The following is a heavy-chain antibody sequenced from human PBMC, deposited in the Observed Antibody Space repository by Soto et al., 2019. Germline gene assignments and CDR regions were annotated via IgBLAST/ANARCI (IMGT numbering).Heavy chain of an antibody. CDR2: IIPIFGTA. V-gene: IGHV1-69*13. CDR1: GGTFSSYA. Sequence: SVKVSCKASGGTFSSYAISWVRQAPGQGLEWMGGIIPIFGTANYAQKFQGRVTITADESTSTAYMELSSLRSGDTAVYYCARDYYDSSGSPYGMDVWGQGTTVTVSS. J-gene: IGHJ6*02. D-gene: IGHD3-22*01. CDR3: ARDYYDSSGSPYGMDV.